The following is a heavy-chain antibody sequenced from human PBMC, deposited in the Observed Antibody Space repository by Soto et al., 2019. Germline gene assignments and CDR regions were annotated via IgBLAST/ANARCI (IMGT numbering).Heavy chain of an antibody. Sequence: QVQLVQSGAEVKKPGASVKVSCKVSGYTIIELSMYWVRQAPGKGLEWMGGFDPEDGGRIYAQKFQGRVTMTEDTSTDTAYMELRSLRSEDPAVYYSAIDREGAEALDIWGRGTMVTVSS. CDR2: FDPEDGGR. CDR1: GYTIIELS. D-gene: IGHD3-16*01. CDR3: AIDREGAEALDI. V-gene: IGHV1-24*01. J-gene: IGHJ3*02.